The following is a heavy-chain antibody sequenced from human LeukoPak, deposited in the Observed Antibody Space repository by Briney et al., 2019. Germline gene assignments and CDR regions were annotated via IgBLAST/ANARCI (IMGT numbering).Heavy chain of an antibody. CDR3: AREVSSSWLDY. CDR1: GYTFTGYY. D-gene: IGHD6-13*01. V-gene: IGHV1-2*02. CDR2: INPNSGGT. J-gene: IGHJ4*02. Sequence: ASVKVSCKASGYTFTGYYMHWVRQAPGQGLEWMGWINPNSGGTNYAQKFQGRVTITSDTSISTAYMELSRLRSDDTAVYYCAREVSSSWLDYWGQGTLVTVSS.